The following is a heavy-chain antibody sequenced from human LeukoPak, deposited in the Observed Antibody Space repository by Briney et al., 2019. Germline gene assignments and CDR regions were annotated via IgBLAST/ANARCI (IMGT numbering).Heavy chain of an antibody. J-gene: IGHJ4*02. CDR2: TYYRSKWYN. D-gene: IGHD2-2*01. CDR1: GYSVSSNSAA. Sequence: SQTLSLTCAISGYSVSSNSAAWNWIRQSPSRGLEWLGRTYYRSKWYNDYAVSVKSRITINPDTSKNQFSLQLNSVTPEDTAVYYCARDRYCSSTSCKYYFDYWGQGTLVTVSS. CDR3: ARDRYCSSTSCKYYFDY. V-gene: IGHV6-1*01.